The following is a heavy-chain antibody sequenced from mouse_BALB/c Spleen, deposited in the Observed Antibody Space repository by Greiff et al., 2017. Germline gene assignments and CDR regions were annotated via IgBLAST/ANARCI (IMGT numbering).Heavy chain of an antibody. CDR1: GFTFSDYY. CDR2: ISDGGSYT. D-gene: IGHD3-2*01. V-gene: IGHV5-4*02. Sequence: EVKLVESGGGLVKPGGSLKLSCAASGFTFSDYYMYWVRQTPEKRLEWVATISDGGSYTYYPDSVKGRFTISRDNAKNNLYLQMSSLKSEDTAMYYCARGDSSGLWAMDYWGQGTSVTVSS. J-gene: IGHJ4*01. CDR3: ARGDSSGLWAMDY.